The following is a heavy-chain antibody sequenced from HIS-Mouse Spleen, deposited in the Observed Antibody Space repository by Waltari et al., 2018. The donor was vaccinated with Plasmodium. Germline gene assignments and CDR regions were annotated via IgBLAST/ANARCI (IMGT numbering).Heavy chain of an antibody. D-gene: IGHD6-13*01. CDR1: GFNFRSYW. Sequence: EVQLVESGGGLVQPGGSLRLSCAASGFNFRSYWMSWVLQAPGKGLEWVANIKQDGSEKYYVDSVKGRFTISRDNAKNSLYLQMNSLRAEDTAVYYCASSWYWYFDLWGRGTLVTVSS. J-gene: IGHJ2*01. CDR3: ASSWYWYFDL. V-gene: IGHV3-7*01. CDR2: IKQDGSEK.